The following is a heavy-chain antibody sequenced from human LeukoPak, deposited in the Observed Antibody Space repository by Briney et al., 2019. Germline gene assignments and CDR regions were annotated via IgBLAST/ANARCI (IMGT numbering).Heavy chain of an antibody. V-gene: IGHV3-7*01. Sequence: PGGSLRLSCTASGFTFSSYWMNWVRQAPGKGLEWVANIKHDGSEKYHVDSVKGRFTISRDNAKNSLYLQMNSLRAEDTAVYYCARGPLYCSGGSCYSVEYFQHWGQGTLVTVSS. CDR1: GFTFSSYW. J-gene: IGHJ1*01. CDR2: IKHDGSEK. CDR3: ARGPLYCSGGSCYSVEYFQH. D-gene: IGHD2-15*01.